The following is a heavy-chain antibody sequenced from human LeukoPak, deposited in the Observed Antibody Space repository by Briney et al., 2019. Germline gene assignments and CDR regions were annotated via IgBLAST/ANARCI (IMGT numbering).Heavy chain of an antibody. D-gene: IGHD3-22*01. CDR2: IYHSGST. Sequence: SQTLSLTCAVSGGSISSGGYSWSWIRQPPGRGLEWIGYIYHSGSTYYNPSLKSRVTISVDRSKNQFSLKLSSVTAADTAVYYCARGSGCGIYYYYGMDVWGQGTTVTVSS. J-gene: IGHJ6*02. CDR3: ARGSGCGIYYYYGMDV. CDR1: GGSISSGGYS. V-gene: IGHV4-30-2*01.